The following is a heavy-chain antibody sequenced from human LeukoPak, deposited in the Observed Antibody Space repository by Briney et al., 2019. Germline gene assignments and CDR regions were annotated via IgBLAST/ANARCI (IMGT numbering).Heavy chain of an antibody. J-gene: IGHJ4*02. CDR1: GGSISSSSDY. D-gene: IGHD5-18*01. V-gene: IGHV4-39*07. CDR3: ARGVTAMVSFDY. Sequence: SETLSLTCTVSGGSISSSSDYWGWIRQPPGKGLEWIGSIYYSGSTYYNPSLKSRVTISVDTSKNQFSLKLSSVTAADTAVYYCARGVTAMVSFDYWGQGTLVTVSS. CDR2: IYYSGST.